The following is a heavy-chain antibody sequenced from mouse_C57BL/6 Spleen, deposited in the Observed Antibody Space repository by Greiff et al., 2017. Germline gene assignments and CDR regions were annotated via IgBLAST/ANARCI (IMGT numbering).Heavy chain of an antibody. CDR3: ARYVDYGNPYAMDY. V-gene: IGHV7-3*01. J-gene: IGHJ4*01. CDR1: GFTFTDYY. Sequence: EVKLMESGGGLVQPGGSLSLSCAASGFTFTDYYMSWVRQPPGKALEWLGFIRNKANGYTTEYSASVKGRFTISRDNSQSILYLQMNALRAEDSATYYCARYVDYGNPYAMDYWGQGTSVTVSS. CDR2: IRNKANGYTT. D-gene: IGHD2-1*01.